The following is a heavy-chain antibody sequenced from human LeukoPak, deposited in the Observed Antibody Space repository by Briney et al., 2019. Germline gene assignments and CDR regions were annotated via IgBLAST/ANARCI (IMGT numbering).Heavy chain of an antibody. CDR3: ARGRDAYKLGNS. J-gene: IGHJ4*02. Sequence: GASVKVSCKASGGTFSSYAISWVRQAPGQGLEWMGGITPIFGTANYAQKFQGRVTITADESTSTAYMELSSLRSGDTAVYYCARGRDAYKLGNSWGQGTLVSVSS. V-gene: IGHV1-69*13. CDR1: GGTFSSYA. CDR2: ITPIFGTA. D-gene: IGHD5-24*01.